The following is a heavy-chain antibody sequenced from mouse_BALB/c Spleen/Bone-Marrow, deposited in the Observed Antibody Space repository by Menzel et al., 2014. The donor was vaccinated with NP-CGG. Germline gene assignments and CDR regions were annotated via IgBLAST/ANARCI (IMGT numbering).Heavy chain of an antibody. V-gene: IGHV1S81*02. CDR2: INPSNGGT. J-gene: IGHJ1*01. Sequence: QVQLKQSGAELVKPGASVKLSCKASGYTFTSYYMYWVKQRPGQGLEWIGGINPSNGGTNFNEKFKSKATLTVDKSSSTAYMHLSSLTSEDSAVYYCTRDHYYYGSSYWYFDVWGAGTTVTVSS. CDR1: GYTFTSYY. CDR3: TRDHYYYGSSYWYFDV. D-gene: IGHD1-1*01.